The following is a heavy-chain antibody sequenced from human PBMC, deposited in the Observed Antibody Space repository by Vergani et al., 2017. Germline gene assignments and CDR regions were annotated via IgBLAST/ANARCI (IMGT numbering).Heavy chain of an antibody. CDR3: ATKSCGTPGCQIGYFRE. D-gene: IGHD1-1*01. CDR1: GFTSSYYG. Sequence: VHLVESGGGVVQPGRSLRLSCGVSGFTSSYYGMHWVRQAPGKGREWVAVISYDGTQKYYADSEKGRFTISRDNSKSTLYLQMNSLRTEDTAVYYCATKSCGTPGCQIGYFREWGQGTLVTVSS. J-gene: IGHJ1*01. CDR2: ISYDGTQK. V-gene: IGHV3-30*03.